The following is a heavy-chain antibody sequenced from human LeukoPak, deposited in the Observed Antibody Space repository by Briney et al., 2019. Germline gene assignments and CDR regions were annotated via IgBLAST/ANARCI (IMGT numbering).Heavy chain of an antibody. D-gene: IGHD4-17*01. J-gene: IGHJ4*02. V-gene: IGHV3-7*01. CDR2: IKQDGSEK. CDR3: ARAGPMTTVTSQDY. CDR1: GFTFSSYW. Sequence: GGSLRLFCAASGFTFSSYWMSWVRQAPGKGLEWVANIKQDGSEKYYVDSVKGRFTISRDNAKNSLYLQMNSLRAEDTAVYYCARAGPMTTVTSQDYWGQGTLVTVSS.